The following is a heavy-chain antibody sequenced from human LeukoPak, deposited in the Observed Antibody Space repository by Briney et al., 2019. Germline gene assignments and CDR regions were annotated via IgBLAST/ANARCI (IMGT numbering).Heavy chain of an antibody. D-gene: IGHD6-13*01. CDR3: AKDKGYSNNWLNYFDY. J-gene: IGHJ4*02. Sequence: PGGSLRLSCAASGFTFSNYAMSWARQAPGKGLEWVSAISGSGGSTYYADSVKGRFTISRDNSKNSLYLQMNSLRIEDTALYYCAKDKGYSNNWLNYFDYWGQGTLVTVSS. V-gene: IGHV3-23*01. CDR2: ISGSGGST. CDR1: GFTFSNYA.